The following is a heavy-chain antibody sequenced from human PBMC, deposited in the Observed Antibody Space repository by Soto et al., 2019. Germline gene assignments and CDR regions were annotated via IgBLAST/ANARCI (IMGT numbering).Heavy chain of an antibody. CDR2: IYRGGYT. D-gene: IGHD1-20*01. CDR3: ARDRRIDNGYYDYYYGLDV. Sequence: GGSLRLSCSASGFSVSENYMTWVRQAPGKGLQWVSIIYRGGYTYYSDSVNGRFTISRDNLRNTLYLQMNNLRVEDTAVYYCARDRRIDNGYYDYYYGLDVWGQGTTVTVSS. V-gene: IGHV3-53*01. CDR1: GFSVSENY. J-gene: IGHJ6*02.